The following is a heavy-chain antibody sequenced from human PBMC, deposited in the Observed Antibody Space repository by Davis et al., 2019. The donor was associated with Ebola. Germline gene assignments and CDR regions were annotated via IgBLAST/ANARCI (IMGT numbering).Heavy chain of an antibody. Sequence: SETLSLTCTVSGGSISSSSYYWGWIRQPPGKGLEWIGNIYHSGSAYYNPSLKSRVTISVDTSKNQFSLKLSSVTAADTAVYYCARTEALGEDIIVVPAALSFDYWGQGTLVTVSS. CDR2: IYHSGSA. V-gene: IGHV4-39*01. D-gene: IGHD2-2*01. J-gene: IGHJ4*02. CDR3: ARTEALGEDIIVVPAALSFDY. CDR1: GGSISSSSYY.